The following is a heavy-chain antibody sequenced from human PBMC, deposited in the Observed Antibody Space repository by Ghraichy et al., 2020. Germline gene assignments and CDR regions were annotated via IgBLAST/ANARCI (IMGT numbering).Heavy chain of an antibody. V-gene: IGHV3-23*01. J-gene: IGHJ3*01. D-gene: IGHD3-10*01. CDR1: EFTFDGYP. CDR3: AKEGGRLGEGAFDV. CDR2: LGADGRST. Sequence: GGSLRLSCEVSEFTFDGYPMTWVRQAPGKGLEWVSTLGADGRSTFYADSVKGRFTTSRDKSKRTMYLQMNSLRADDTAVYYCAKEGGRLGEGAFDVWGQGTKVTVSS.